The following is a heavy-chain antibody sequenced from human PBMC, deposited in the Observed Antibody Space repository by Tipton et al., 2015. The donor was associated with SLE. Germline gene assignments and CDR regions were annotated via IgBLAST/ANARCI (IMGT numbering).Heavy chain of an antibody. Sequence: TLSLTCTVSGASISSGSYYWSWIRQPAGKGLEWIGRIYRSGSTNYNPSLKSRVTISVDTSKNQFSLKLSSVTAADTAVYYCARGPYYYMDVWGKGTTVTVSS. V-gene: IGHV4-61*02. CDR2: IYRSGST. CDR1: GASISSGSYY. CDR3: ARGPYYYMDV. J-gene: IGHJ6*03.